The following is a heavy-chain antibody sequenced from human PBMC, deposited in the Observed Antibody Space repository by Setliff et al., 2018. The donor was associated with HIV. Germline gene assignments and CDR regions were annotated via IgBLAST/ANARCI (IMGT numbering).Heavy chain of an antibody. J-gene: IGHJ6*02. D-gene: IGHD2-21*02. CDR3: ASIDCGGDCYSYNYYAMDV. CDR1: GYTFSYA. CDR2: INAGNGNT. V-gene: IGHV1-3*01. Sequence: ASVKVSCKASGYTFSYAMHWVRQAPGQRPEWMGWINAGNGNTKYSQKFQGRVTITRDTSASKAYMELSSLRSEDTAVYYCASIDCGGDCYSYNYYAMDVWGQGTTVTVSS.